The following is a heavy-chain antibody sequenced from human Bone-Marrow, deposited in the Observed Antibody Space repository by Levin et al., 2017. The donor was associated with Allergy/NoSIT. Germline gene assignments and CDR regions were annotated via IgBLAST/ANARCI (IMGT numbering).Heavy chain of an antibody. V-gene: IGHV4-34*01. CDR3: ARLADCSSTSCYAWGLDQYTIFDY. CDR1: GGSFSGYY. CDR2: INHSGST. J-gene: IGHJ4*02. D-gene: IGHD2-2*01. Sequence: SETLSLTCAVYGGSFSGYYWSWIRQPPGKGLEWIGEINHSGSTNYNPSLKSRVTISVDTSKNQFSLKLSSVTAADTAVYYCARLADCSSTSCYAWGLDQYTIFDYWGQGTLVTVSS.